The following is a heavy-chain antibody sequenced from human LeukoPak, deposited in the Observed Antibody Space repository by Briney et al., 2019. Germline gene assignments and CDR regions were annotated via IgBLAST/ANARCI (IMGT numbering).Heavy chain of an antibody. CDR3: ARRALYYYYGMDV. Sequence: GGSLRLSCAASGFTVGSNYMSWVRQAPGKGLEWVSVIYSGGSTYYADSVKGRFTISRDNSKNTLYLQMNSLRAEDTAVYYCARRALYYYYGMDVWGQGTTVTVSS. CDR1: GFTVGSNY. CDR2: IYSGGST. V-gene: IGHV3-53*01. J-gene: IGHJ6*02.